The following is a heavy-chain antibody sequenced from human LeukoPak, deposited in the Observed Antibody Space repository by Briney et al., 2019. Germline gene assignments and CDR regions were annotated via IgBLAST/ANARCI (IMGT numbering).Heavy chain of an antibody. Sequence: ASVKVSCKASGYTFTSYGISWVRQAPGQGLEWMGWISAYNGNTNYAQKLQGRVTMTTDTSTSTAYMELRSLRSDDTAVYYCARTYSGYTTSTRLGWFDPWGQGTLVTVSS. CDR1: GYTFTSYG. CDR3: ARTYSGYTTSTRLGWFDP. D-gene: IGHD5-12*01. J-gene: IGHJ5*02. CDR2: ISAYNGNT. V-gene: IGHV1-18*01.